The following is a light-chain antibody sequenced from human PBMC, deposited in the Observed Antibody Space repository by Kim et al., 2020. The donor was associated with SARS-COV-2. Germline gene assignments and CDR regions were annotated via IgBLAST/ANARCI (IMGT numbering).Light chain of an antibody. Sequence: TISCSGRSSNVGRHFVILYQQLPGTAHKVFIYNDNPRPSGVPDRFSGSRSGTSASLAISGLQSEDEADYYCATWDVSLNGWVFGGGTQLTVL. J-gene: IGLJ3*02. V-gene: IGLV1-44*01. CDR2: NDN. CDR1: SSNVGRHF. CDR3: ATWDVSLNGWV.